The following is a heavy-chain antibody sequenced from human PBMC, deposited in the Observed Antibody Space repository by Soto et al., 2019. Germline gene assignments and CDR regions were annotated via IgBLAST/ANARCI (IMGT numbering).Heavy chain of an antibody. J-gene: IGHJ5*02. CDR1: GFTFSSYG. CDR2: ISYDGSNK. CDR3: AKIGYYYDSSGYFP. V-gene: IGHV3-30*18. D-gene: IGHD3-22*01. Sequence: PGGSLRLSCAASGFTFSSYGMHWVRQAPGKGLEWVAVISYDGSNKYYADSVKGRFTISRDNSKNTLYLQMNSLRAEDTAVYYCAKIGYYYDSSGYFPWGQGTLVTVSS.